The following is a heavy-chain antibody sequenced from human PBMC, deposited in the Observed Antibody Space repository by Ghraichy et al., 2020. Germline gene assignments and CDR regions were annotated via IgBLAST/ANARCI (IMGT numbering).Heavy chain of an antibody. Sequence: SETLSLTCTVSGGSISSSSYYWGWIRQPPGKGLEWIGSIYYSGSTYYNPSLKSRVTISVDTSKNQFSLKLSSVTAADTAVYYCARHGAGDPPRWYFDLWGRGTLVTVSS. CDR3: ARHGAGDPPRWYFDL. D-gene: IGHD2-21*01. CDR1: GGSISSSSYY. CDR2: IYYSGST. V-gene: IGHV4-39*01. J-gene: IGHJ2*01.